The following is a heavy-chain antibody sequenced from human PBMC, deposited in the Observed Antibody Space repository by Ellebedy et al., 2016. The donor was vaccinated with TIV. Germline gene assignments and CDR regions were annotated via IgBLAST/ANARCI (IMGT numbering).Heavy chain of an antibody. CDR2: IKSKTDGGTT. V-gene: IGHV3-15*01. CDR3: TTECFSTSCYANPIDAFDI. CDR1: GFTFSNAW. D-gene: IGHD2-2*01. J-gene: IGHJ3*02. Sequence: PGGSLRLSCAASGFTFSNAWMSRVRQAPGKGLEWVGRIKSKTDGGTTDYAAPVKGRFTISRDDSKNTLYLQMNSLKTEDTAVYYCTTECFSTSCYANPIDAFDIWGQGTMVTVSS.